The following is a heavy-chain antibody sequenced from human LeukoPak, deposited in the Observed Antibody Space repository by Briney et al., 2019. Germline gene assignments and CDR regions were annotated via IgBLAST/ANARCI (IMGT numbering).Heavy chain of an antibody. D-gene: IGHD2-2*01. Sequence: GGSLRLSCAASGFTFSSYALSWVRQAPGKGLEWVSAISGSGGSTYYADSVKGRFTISRDNSKNTLYLQMNSLRAEDTAVYYCAMGIHCSSTSCPPGYFQHWGQGTLVTVSS. J-gene: IGHJ1*01. CDR2: ISGSGGST. CDR1: GFTFSSYA. V-gene: IGHV3-23*01. CDR3: AMGIHCSSTSCPPGYFQH.